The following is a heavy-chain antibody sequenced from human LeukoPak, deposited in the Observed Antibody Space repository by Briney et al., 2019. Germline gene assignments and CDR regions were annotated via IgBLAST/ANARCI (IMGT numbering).Heavy chain of an antibody. CDR3: AKLSFPGSIQGPFDY. CDR1: GFTFSSYG. Sequence: LPGGSLRLSCAASGFTFSSYGMHWVRQAPGKGLEWVAFIRYDGSNKYYADSVKGRFTISRDNSKNTLYPQMNSLRAEDTAVYYCAKLSFPGSIQGPFDYWGQGTLVTVSS. V-gene: IGHV3-30*02. J-gene: IGHJ4*02. CDR2: IRYDGSNK. D-gene: IGHD1-1*01.